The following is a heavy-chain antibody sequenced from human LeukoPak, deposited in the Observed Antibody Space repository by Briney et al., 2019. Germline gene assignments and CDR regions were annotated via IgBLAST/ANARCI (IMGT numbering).Heavy chain of an antibody. D-gene: IGHD3-22*01. CDR3: ARDSYGSSGYYYVSDY. Sequence: PGGSLRLSCAASGFTFSTYSMNWVRQAPGKGLEWVSYISYSSSAIYYADSVKGRFTISRDNAKNSLYLRMNSLRDEDTAVYYCARDSYGSSGYYYVSDYWGQGTPVTVSS. J-gene: IGHJ4*02. CDR1: GFTFSTYS. V-gene: IGHV3-48*02. CDR2: ISYSSSAI.